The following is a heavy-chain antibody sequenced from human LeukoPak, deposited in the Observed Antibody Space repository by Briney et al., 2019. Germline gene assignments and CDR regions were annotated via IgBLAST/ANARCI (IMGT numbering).Heavy chain of an antibody. V-gene: IGHV4-39*07. CDR1: GGSISNYY. J-gene: IGHJ4*02. CDR3: ARGKRGYSYGYVLPRGGLAALDY. CDR2: IYYRGNT. Sequence: SETLSLTCTVPGGSISNYYWGWIRQAPGKGLECIGRIYYRGNTYHNSSLKSRVSISLDTSKNQFSLKLSSVTAADTVVYYWARGKRGYSYGYVLPRGGLAALDYWGQGTLVNVSS. D-gene: IGHD5-18*01.